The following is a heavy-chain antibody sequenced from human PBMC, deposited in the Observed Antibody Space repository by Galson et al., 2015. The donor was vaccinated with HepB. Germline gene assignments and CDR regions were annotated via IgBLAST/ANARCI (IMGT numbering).Heavy chain of an antibody. D-gene: IGHD3-22*01. CDR2: ISASGDT. Sequence: SLGLEGAAQGVADRTYARRWAGHTQEEGLECRSTISASGDTFYAASVKGRFTISRDNSKNTLYLHLNSLRAEDMAVYYCAKHWGLYYPTFEYWAQGTLVTVSS. CDR1: GVADRTYA. V-gene: IGHV3-23*01. J-gene: IGHJ4*02. CDR3: AKHWGLYYPTFEY.